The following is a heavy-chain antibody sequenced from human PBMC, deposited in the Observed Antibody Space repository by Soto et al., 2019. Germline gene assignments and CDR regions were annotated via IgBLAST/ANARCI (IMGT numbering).Heavy chain of an antibody. D-gene: IGHD6-13*01. CDR3: ARDPLDSNSYYFDY. J-gene: IGHJ4*02. CDR2: ISYDGSNK. CDR1: GFTFSSYA. V-gene: IGHV3-30-3*01. Sequence: GGSLRLSCAASGFTFSSYAMHWVRQAPGKGLEWVAVISYDGSNKYYADSVKGRFTISRDNSKNTLYLQMNSLRAEDTAVYYCARDPLDSNSYYFDYWGQGTLVTVSS.